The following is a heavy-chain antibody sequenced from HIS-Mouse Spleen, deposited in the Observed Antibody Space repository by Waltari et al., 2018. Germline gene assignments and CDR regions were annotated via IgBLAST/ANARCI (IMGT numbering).Heavy chain of an antibody. CDR2: IYYSGSP. CDR3: AREIPYSSSWYDWYFDL. D-gene: IGHD6-13*01. CDR1: GGSISSSSYY. V-gene: IGHV4-39*07. J-gene: IGHJ2*01. Sequence: QLQLQESGPGLVKPSETLSLTCTVSGGSISSSSYYWGWIRQPPGEGLEWIGSIYYSGSPYDNPSLKVRVTISVDTSKTQFSLKLSSVTAADTAVYYCAREIPYSSSWYDWYFDLWGRGTLVTVSS.